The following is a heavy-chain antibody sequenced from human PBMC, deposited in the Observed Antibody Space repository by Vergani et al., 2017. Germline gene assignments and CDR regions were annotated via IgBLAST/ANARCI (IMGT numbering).Heavy chain of an antibody. D-gene: IGHD2-21*02. V-gene: IGHV1-69*04. CDR2: IIPVLGKT. CDR3: ARDPRGYGGDPEDY. CDR1: GGTFSSYA. Sequence: QVQLVQSGAEVKKPGSSVKVSCKASGGTFSSYAISWVRQVPGQGLEWMGRIIPVLGKTKYAQDFQGRLTITADTSTSTAYMELTSLRSQDTAVYYCARDPRGYGGDPEDY. J-gene: IGHJ4*01.